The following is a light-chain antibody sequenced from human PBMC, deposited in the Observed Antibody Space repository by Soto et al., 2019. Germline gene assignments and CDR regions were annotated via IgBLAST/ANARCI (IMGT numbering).Light chain of an antibody. Sequence: ALPHPPSASGSLGQSVTISCTGTRSDVGGYEYVSWYQQHPGKAPKLMIYEVTKRPSGVPDRFSGSKSGNTASLTVSGLQAEDEADYYCSSYAGNKHVFGTGTKVTVL. CDR3: SSYAGNKHV. CDR1: RSDVGGYEY. CDR2: EVT. V-gene: IGLV2-8*01. J-gene: IGLJ1*01.